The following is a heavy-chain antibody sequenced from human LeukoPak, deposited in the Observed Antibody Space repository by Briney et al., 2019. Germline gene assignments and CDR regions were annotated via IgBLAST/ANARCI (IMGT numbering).Heavy chain of an antibody. D-gene: IGHD6-6*01. V-gene: IGHV1-2*04. CDR3: ARCPYSSSAAYYYYMDV. J-gene: IGHJ6*03. CDR2: INPNSGGT. Sequence: ASVKVSCKASGYTFTDYYLHWVRQAPGQGLEWMGWINPNSGGTNYAQKFQGWVTMTRDTSITTAFMEISSLRSDDTAVYYCARCPYSSSAAYYYYMDVWGKGTTVTVSS. CDR1: GYTFTDYY.